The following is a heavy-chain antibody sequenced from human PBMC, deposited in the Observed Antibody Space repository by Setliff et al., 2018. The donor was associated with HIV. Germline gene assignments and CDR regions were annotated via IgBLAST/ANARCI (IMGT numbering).Heavy chain of an antibody. D-gene: IGHD2-15*01. CDR3: AKETVDCSGGSCSKYLQH. V-gene: IGHV3-7*01. CDR2: INPDGNEK. CDR1: GFTFSNNW. J-gene: IGHJ1*01. Sequence: GGSLRLSCEASGFTFSNNWVSWVRQAPGKGLEWVATINPDGNEKHYADSVRGRFTISRDSAKNALFLQTSSLRVEDTAVYYCAKETVDCSGGSCSKYLQHWGQGTLVTVSS.